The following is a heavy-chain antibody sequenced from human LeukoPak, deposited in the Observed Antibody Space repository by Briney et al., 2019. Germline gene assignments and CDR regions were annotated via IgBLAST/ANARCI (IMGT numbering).Heavy chain of an antibody. D-gene: IGHD2-2*02. J-gene: IGHJ4*02. V-gene: IGHV1-69*02. Sequence: SVKVSCKVSEYTLTGLSVHWVRQAPGQGLEWMGRIIPILGIANYAQKFQGRVTITADKSTSTAYMELSSLRSEDTAVYYCAVSIVVVPAAILNWGQGTLVTVSS. CDR2: IIPILGIA. CDR1: EYTLTGLS. CDR3: AVSIVVVPAAILN.